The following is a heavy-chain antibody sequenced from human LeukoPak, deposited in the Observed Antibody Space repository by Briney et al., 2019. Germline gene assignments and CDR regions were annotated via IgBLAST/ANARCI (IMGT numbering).Heavy chain of an antibody. Sequence: QPGGSLRLSCAASGFTFTKYWMSWVRQAPGKGLEWVANIKEDGSEIHYVDSVKGRFTISRDNAKNSLDLQMKSLRAEDAAVYYCARMRYMDVWGKGTTVTVSS. CDR1: GFTFTKYW. CDR2: IKEDGSEI. J-gene: IGHJ6*03. CDR3: ARMRYMDV. V-gene: IGHV3-7*01.